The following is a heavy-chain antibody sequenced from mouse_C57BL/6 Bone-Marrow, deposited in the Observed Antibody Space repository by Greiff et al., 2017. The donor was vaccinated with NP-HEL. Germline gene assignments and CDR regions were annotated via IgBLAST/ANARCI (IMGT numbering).Heavy chain of an antibody. V-gene: IGHV2-5*01. CDR3: AKNPLYYGSSSYAMDY. Sequence: QVQLQQSGPGLVQPSQSLSITCTVSGFSLTSYGVHWVRQSPGKGLEWLGVIWRGGSTDYNAAFMSRLSITKDNSKSQVFFKMNSLQADDTAIYYGAKNPLYYGSSSYAMDYWGQGTSVTVSS. J-gene: IGHJ4*01. CDR1: GFSLTSYG. D-gene: IGHD1-1*01. CDR2: IWRGGST.